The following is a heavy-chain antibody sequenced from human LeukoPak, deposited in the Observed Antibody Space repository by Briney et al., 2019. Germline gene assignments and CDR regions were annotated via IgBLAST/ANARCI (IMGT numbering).Heavy chain of an antibody. Sequence: GGSLRLSCAASGFTISGHAMSWVRQAPAKGLEWVSITVAGYSETHYADSVRGRFTISRDDSSNTLSLEMNSLRADDTGTYYCVKDFCRGGNCPFPFFDSWGQGTVVTVSS. J-gene: IGHJ4*02. CDR3: VKDFCRGGNCPFPFFDS. CDR1: GFTISGHA. CDR2: TVAGYSET. D-gene: IGHD4-23*01. V-gene: IGHV3-23*01.